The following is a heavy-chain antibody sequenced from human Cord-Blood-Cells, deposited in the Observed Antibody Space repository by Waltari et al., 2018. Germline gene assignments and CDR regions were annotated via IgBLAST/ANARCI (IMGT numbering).Heavy chain of an antibody. J-gene: IGHJ4*02. D-gene: IGHD2-2*02. CDR1: GGSFSGYY. CDR3: ARGENIVVVPAAIKLDY. V-gene: IGHV4-34*01. Sequence: QVQLQQWGAGLLKPSEPLSLTCAVYGGSFSGYYWSWLRQPPGKGLEWIGEINHSGSTNYNPSRKSRVTISVDTSKNQFSLKLSSVTAADTAVYYCARGENIVVVPAAIKLDYWGQGTLVTVSS. CDR2: INHSGST.